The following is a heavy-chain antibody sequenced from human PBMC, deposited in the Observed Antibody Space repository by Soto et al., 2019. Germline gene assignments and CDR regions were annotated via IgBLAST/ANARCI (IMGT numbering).Heavy chain of an antibody. CDR1: GLTASSHA. CDR2: ISSSSTI. J-gene: IGHJ4*02. Sequence: EVQLLESGGGWVQPGGSRRLSCAASGLTASSHALNWVPQPQGRGLEWVSYISSSSTIFYADSVQGRFTISRDNAENSLFLQMSSLRDEDTAVYYCTRQIYPYSSAWDWGQGTLVTVSS. CDR3: TRQIYPYSSAWD. V-gene: IGHV3-48*02. D-gene: IGHD3-22*01.